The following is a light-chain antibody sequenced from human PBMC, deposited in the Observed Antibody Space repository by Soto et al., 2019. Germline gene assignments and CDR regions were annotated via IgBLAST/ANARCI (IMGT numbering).Light chain of an antibody. CDR1: QSVSKY. CDR3: QQYYSYPPT. J-gene: IGKJ3*01. Sequence: EFVLTQSPATLSLSPGERATLSCRASQSVSKYLAWYQQKPGQAPRLLIFDASNRATGVPARFSGSGSGSDFTLTISSLQSEDFATYYCQQYYSYPPTFGPGTKVDIK. V-gene: IGKV3-11*01. CDR2: DAS.